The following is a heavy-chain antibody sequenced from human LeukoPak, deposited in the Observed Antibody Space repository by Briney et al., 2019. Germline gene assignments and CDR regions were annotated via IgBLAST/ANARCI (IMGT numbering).Heavy chain of an antibody. V-gene: IGHV3-7*03. CDR2: IKQDGSEK. J-gene: IGHJ6*02. Sequence: PGGSLRLSCAASGFTFSSYWMSWVRQAPGKGLEWVANIKQDGSEKYYVDSVKGRFTISRDNAKNTLYLQMNSLRAEDTAVYYCARCFVGYYYYGMDVWGQGTTVTVSS. D-gene: IGHD2-21*01. CDR3: ARCFVGYYYYGMDV. CDR1: GFTFSSYW.